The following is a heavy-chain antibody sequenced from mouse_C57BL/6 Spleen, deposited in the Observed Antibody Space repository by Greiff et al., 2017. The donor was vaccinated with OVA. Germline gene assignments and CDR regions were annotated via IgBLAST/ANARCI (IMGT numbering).Heavy chain of an antibody. Sequence: VKLQESGAELVRPGASVTLSCKASGYTFTDYEMHWVKQTPVHGLEWIGAIDPETGGTAYNQKFKGKAILTADKSSSTAYMELRSLTSEDSAVYYCTRIYYSNYRYFDYWGQGTTLTVSS. CDR1: GYTFTDYE. CDR3: TRIYYSNYRYFDY. D-gene: IGHD2-5*01. J-gene: IGHJ2*01. CDR2: IDPETGGT. V-gene: IGHV1-15*01.